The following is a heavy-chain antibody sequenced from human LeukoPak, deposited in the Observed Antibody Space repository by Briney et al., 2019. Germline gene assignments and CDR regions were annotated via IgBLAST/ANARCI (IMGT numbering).Heavy chain of an antibody. D-gene: IGHD4-17*01. CDR1: GYTFTSYG. V-gene: IGHV1-18*01. CDR3: ARDMTTVTTDYMDV. CDR2: ISAYNGNT. Sequence: ASVKVSCKASGYTFTSYGISWVRQAPGQGLEWKGWISAYNGNTNYAQKLQGRVTMTTDTSTSTAYMELRSLRSDDTAVYYCARDMTTVTTDYMDVWGKGTTVTVSS. J-gene: IGHJ6*03.